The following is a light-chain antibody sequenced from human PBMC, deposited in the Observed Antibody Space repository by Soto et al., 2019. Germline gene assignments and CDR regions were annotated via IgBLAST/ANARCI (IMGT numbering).Light chain of an antibody. CDR3: QQRSNWPIT. CDR2: DAS. V-gene: IGKV3-11*01. CDR1: QSVSSN. J-gene: IGKJ5*01. Sequence: EVVMTQSPATLSVSPGERATLSCRASQSVSSNLAWYQQKPGQAPRLLIYDASNRATGIPARFSGSGSGTDFTLTISSLEPEEFAVYYCQQRSNWPITVGQGTRLEIK.